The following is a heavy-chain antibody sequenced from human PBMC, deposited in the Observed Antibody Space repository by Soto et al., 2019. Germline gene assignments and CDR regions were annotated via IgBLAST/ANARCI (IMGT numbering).Heavy chain of an antibody. V-gene: IGHV3-66*01. D-gene: IGHD6-13*01. Sequence: GGSLRLSCAASGLTVSTNYMNWVRQAPGKGLEWVSVIYSGGSTYYADSVKGRFTISRDNSKNTLFLQMNSLRVDDTAVYYCARGSSNWAYYFDFWGQGTLVTVSS. CDR3: ARGSSNWAYYFDF. CDR2: IYSGGST. CDR1: GLTVSTNY. J-gene: IGHJ4*02.